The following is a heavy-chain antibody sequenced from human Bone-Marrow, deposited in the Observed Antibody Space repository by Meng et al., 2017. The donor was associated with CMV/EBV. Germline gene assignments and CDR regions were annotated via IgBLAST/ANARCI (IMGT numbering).Heavy chain of an antibody. J-gene: IGHJ4*02. D-gene: IGHD3-16*01. CDR2: INSDGSST. CDR3: AKDLHDYVWGTYNVDY. V-gene: IGHV3-74*01. Sequence: GESLKISCAASGFTFSSYWMHWVRQAPGKGLVWVSRINSDGSSTSYADSVKGRFTISRDNSKSTLYLQMDSLRTEDTAVYSCAKDLHDYVWGTYNVDYWGRGTLVTVSS. CDR1: GFTFSSYW.